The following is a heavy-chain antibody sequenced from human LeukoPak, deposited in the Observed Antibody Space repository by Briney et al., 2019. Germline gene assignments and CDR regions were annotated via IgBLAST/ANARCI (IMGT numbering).Heavy chain of an antibody. V-gene: IGHV4-59*01. Sequence: PSETLSLTCTVSAGSISSYYWSWIRQPPGKGLEWIGYIYYSGSTNYNPSLKTRVTISVDTSKDQFSLNLSSVTAADTAVYYCARVSFSRYYSYMDVWGKGTTVTVSS. CDR1: AGSISSYY. J-gene: IGHJ6*03. CDR3: ARVSFSRYYSYMDV. CDR2: IYYSGST.